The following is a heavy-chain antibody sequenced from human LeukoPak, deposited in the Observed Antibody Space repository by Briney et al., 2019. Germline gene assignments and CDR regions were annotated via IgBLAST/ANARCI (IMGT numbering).Heavy chain of an antibody. CDR3: ARARTSMVRGVIRWFDP. J-gene: IGHJ5*02. V-gene: IGHV4-34*01. CDR1: GGSFSGYY. D-gene: IGHD3-10*01. CDR2: INHSGST. Sequence: SETLSLTCAVYGGSFSGYYWSWIRQPAGKGLEWIGEINHSGSTNYNPSLKSRVTISVDTSKNQFSLKLSSVTAADTAVYYCARARTSMVRGVIRWFDPWGQGTLVTVSS.